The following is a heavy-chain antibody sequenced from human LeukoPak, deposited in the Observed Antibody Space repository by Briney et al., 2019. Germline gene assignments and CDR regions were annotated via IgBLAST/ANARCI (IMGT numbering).Heavy chain of an antibody. V-gene: IGHV3-13*01. CDR2: IGTAGDT. Sequence: RGSLRLSCAASGFTFSSYDMHWVRQATGKGLEWVSAIGTAGDTYYPGSVKGRFTISRENAKNSLYLQMNSLRAGDTAVYYCARVKYYYDSSGYDYWGQGTLVTVSS. CDR3: ARVKYYYDSSGYDY. D-gene: IGHD3-22*01. CDR1: GFTFSSYD. J-gene: IGHJ4*02.